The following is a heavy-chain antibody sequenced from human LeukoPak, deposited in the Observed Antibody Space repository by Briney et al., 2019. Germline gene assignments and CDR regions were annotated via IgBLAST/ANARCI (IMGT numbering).Heavy chain of an antibody. J-gene: IGHJ4*02. D-gene: IGHD3-22*01. V-gene: IGHV3-21*01. CDR1: GFTFSSYS. Sequence: GGSLRLSCAASGFTFSSYSMNWVRQAPGKGLELVSSISSSSSYIYYADSVKGRFTISRDNAKNSLYLQMNSLRAEDTAVYYCARGGASSYYDSSGYSDYWGQGTLVTASS. CDR2: ISSSSSYI. CDR3: ARGGASSYYDSSGYSDY.